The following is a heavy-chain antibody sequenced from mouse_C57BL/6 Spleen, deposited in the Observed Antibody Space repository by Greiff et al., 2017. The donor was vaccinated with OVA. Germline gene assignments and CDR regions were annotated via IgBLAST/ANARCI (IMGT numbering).Heavy chain of an antibody. D-gene: IGHD1-1*01. Sequence: QVHVKQSGAELVRPGASVTLSCKASGYTFTDYEMHWVKQTPVHGLEWIGALDPETGGTAYNQKFKGKAILTADPSSSTAYMELRSLTSEDSAVYYGTREGEGYYYGSSYRYFDVWGTGTTVTVSS. CDR2: LDPETGGT. V-gene: IGHV1-15*01. CDR1: GYTFTDYE. CDR3: TREGEGYYYGSSYRYFDV. J-gene: IGHJ1*03.